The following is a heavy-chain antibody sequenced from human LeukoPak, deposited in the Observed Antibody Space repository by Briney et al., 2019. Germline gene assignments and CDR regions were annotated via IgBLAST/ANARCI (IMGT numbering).Heavy chain of an antibody. CDR2: LSQDGSNE. CDR1: GFTFNTYV. J-gene: IGHJ3*02. CDR3: AREANAFDI. V-gene: IGHV3-30*04. Sequence: PGGSLRLSCAASGFTFNTYVMHSVRQSPGKGLEWVAGLSQDGSNEYYTDSVNGRFTISRDNSKNTLYVQVNSLRVDDTAVYYCAREANAFDIWGQGTMVTVSS.